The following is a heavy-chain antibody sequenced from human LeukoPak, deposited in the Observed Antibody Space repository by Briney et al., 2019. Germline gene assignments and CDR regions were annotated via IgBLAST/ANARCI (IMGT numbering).Heavy chain of an antibody. CDR3: ARHTGIRGAFDI. CDR2: IYYSGST. Sequence: PSETLSLTCTVSGGSISSSSHYWGWIRQPPGKGLEWIGSIYYSGSTYYNPSLKSRVPISVDTSKNQFSLKLSSVTAADTAVYYCARHTGIRGAFDIWGQGTMVTVSS. D-gene: IGHD3-10*01. CDR1: GGSISSSSHY. J-gene: IGHJ3*02. V-gene: IGHV4-39*01.